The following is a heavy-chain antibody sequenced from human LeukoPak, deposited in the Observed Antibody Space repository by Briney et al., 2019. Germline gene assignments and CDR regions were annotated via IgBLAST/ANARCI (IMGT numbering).Heavy chain of an antibody. D-gene: IGHD2-2*01. CDR1: GFTVSSNY. Sequence: GGSLRLSYAASGFTVSSNYMSWVRQAPGKGLEWVSVIYSGGSTYHADSVKGRFTISRDNSKNTLYLQMNSLRAEDTAVYYCARDGCSSTSCFYHNFDYWGQGTLVTVSS. J-gene: IGHJ4*02. V-gene: IGHV3-53*01. CDR2: IYSGGST. CDR3: ARDGCSSTSCFYHNFDY.